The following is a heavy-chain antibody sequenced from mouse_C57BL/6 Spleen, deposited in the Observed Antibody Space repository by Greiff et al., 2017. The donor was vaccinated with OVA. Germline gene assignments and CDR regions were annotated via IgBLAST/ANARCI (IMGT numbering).Heavy chain of an antibody. D-gene: IGHD1-1*01. CDR2: IDPADGNT. CDR1: GFNIKNTY. J-gene: IGHJ2*01. CDR3: ANSSWDY. V-gene: IGHV14-3*01. Sequence: EVQLQQSVAELVRPGASVKLSCTASGFNIKNTYMHWVKQRPEQGLEWIGRIDPADGNTKYAPKFQGKATITADTSSITAYLLLSSLSSVYTAIYYCANSSWDYWGQGTPLTVSA.